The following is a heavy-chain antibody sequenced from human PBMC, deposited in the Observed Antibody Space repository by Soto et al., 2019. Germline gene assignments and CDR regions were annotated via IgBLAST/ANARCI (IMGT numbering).Heavy chain of an antibody. D-gene: IGHD3-10*01. V-gene: IGHV1-18*01. J-gene: IGHJ4*02. CDR2: ISAYNGNT. CDR3: ARDADPPMVRGVIDPTLVLDS. Sequence: VASGKVPCKASGYTFTSYGISLGRQAPGQGLEGMGWISAYNGNTNHAQKLQGRVSMTTDTSTSTGYVELRRMRSDDTAVYYCARDADPPMVRGVIDPTLVLDSWGQGTLVTVSS. CDR1: GYTFTSYG.